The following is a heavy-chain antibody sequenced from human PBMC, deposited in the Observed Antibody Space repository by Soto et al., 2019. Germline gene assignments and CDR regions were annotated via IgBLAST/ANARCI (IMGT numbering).Heavy chain of an antibody. D-gene: IGHD3-3*01. CDR3: AKDTRSYYDFWSGPPNDAFDI. J-gene: IGHJ3*02. Sequence: GGSLRLSCAASGFTFSSYAMSWVRQAPGKGLEWVSAISGSGGSTYYADSVKGRFTIPRDNSKNTLYLQMNSLRAEDTAVYYCAKDTRSYYDFWSGPPNDAFDIWGQGTMVTVSS. V-gene: IGHV3-23*01. CDR1: GFTFSSYA. CDR2: ISGSGGST.